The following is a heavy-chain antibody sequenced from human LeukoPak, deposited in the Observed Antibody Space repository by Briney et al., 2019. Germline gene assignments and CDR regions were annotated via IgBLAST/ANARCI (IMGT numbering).Heavy chain of an antibody. CDR1: GYTFTTYS. Sequence: ASVKVSCKASGYTFTTYSIFWMRQAPGQGLEWMGWINAGNGNTKYSQKLQDRVTITRDTSANTAYVELSSLRSEDTAVYYCAKDYVGPFNDAFDIWGQGTMVTVSS. J-gene: IGHJ3*02. CDR3: AKDYVGPFNDAFDI. V-gene: IGHV1-3*01. CDR2: INAGNGNT. D-gene: IGHD3-16*01.